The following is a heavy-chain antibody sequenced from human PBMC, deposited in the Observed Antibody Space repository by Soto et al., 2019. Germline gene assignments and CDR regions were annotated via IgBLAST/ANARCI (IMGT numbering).Heavy chain of an antibody. CDR1: GYTFTSYG. CDR3: ARGPHCSSTSCYVGDAFDI. CDR2: ISAYNGNT. Sequence: XSVKVSCKASGYTFTSYGISWVRQAPGQGLEWMGWISAYNGNTNYAQKLQGRVTMTTDTSTSTAYMELRSLRSDDTAVYYCARGPHCSSTSCYVGDAFDIWGQGTMVTVSS. D-gene: IGHD2-2*01. V-gene: IGHV1-18*01. J-gene: IGHJ3*02.